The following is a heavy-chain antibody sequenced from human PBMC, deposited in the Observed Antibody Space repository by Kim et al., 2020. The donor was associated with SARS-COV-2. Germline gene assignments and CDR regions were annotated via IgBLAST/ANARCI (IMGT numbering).Heavy chain of an antibody. CDR1: GGSISSYY. D-gene: IGHD6-19*01. V-gene: IGHV4-59*08. J-gene: IGHJ6*02. CDR3: ALGEAVAGVSDYYYGMDV. CDR2: IYYSGST. Sequence: SETLSLTCTVSGGSISSYYWSWIRQPPGKGLEWIGYIYYSGSTNYNPSLKSRVTISVDTSKNQFSLKLSSVTAADTAVYYCALGEAVAGVSDYYYGMDVWGQGTTVTVS.